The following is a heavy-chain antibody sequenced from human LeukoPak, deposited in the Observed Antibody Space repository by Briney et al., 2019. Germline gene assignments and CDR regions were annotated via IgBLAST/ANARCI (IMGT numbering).Heavy chain of an antibody. Sequence: ASVKVSCKASGYTFTSHEINWVRQAPGQGLEWMGLINPTGGSTGYAQKFQGRVTMTRDMSTSTDYMELSSLRSEDTAIYYCARDNSVGDNAWWFDPWGQGTLVTVSS. D-gene: IGHD1-26*01. V-gene: IGHV1-46*01. CDR2: INPTGGST. CDR3: ARDNSVGDNAWWFDP. CDR1: GYTFTSHE. J-gene: IGHJ5*02.